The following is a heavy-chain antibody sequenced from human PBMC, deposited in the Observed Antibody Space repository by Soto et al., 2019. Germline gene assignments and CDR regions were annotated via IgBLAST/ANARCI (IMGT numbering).Heavy chain of an antibody. CDR1: GYTFTSYA. D-gene: IGHD2-2*01. J-gene: IGHJ5*02. CDR2: INAGNGNT. Sequence: ASVKVSCKASGYTFTSYAMHWVRQAPGQRLEWMGWINAGNGNTKYSQKFQGRVTITRDTSASTAYMELSSLRSEDTAVYYCARVRATSYIWFDPWGQGPLVTVSS. V-gene: IGHV1-3*01. CDR3: ARVRATSYIWFDP.